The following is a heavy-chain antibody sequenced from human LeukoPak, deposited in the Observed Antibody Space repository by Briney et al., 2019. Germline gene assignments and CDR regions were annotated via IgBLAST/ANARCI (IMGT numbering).Heavy chain of an antibody. V-gene: IGHV1-69*05. Sequence: SVKVSCKASGYSFTIFGISWVRQAPGQGLEWMGGIIPIFGTANYAQKFQGRVTMTRDMSTSTVYMELSSLRSEDTAVYYCARAGYSYGYHDAFDIWGQGTMVTVSS. CDR2: IIPIFGTA. CDR1: GYSFTIFG. D-gene: IGHD5-18*01. CDR3: ARAGYSYGYHDAFDI. J-gene: IGHJ3*02.